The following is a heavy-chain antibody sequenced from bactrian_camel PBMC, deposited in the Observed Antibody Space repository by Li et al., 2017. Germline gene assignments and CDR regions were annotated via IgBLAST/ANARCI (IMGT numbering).Heavy chain of an antibody. CDR1: GFTFSMSG. D-gene: IGHD5*01. Sequence: QVQLVESGGGLVQPGGSLRLSCAASGFTFSMSGMSWLRQAPGKGLEWVSTIYNDGSYTYYADSVKGRFTISRDNAKNTVYLQMNSLKPEDTAMYSCLRSALGRCAGVFGQGTQVTVS. J-gene: IGHJ4*01. CDR2: IYNDGSYT. V-gene: IGHV3S7*01.